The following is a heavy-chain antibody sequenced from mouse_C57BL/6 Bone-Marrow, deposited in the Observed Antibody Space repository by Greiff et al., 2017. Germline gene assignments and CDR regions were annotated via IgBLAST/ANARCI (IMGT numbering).Heavy chain of an antibody. CDR3: ARAPYYSNYASWFAY. J-gene: IGHJ3*01. CDR1: GSAFSSSW. V-gene: IGHV1-82*01. D-gene: IGHD2-5*01. CDR2: IYPGDGDT. Sequence: QVQLQQSGPELVKPGASVKISCKASGSAFSSSWMNWVKQRPGKGLEWIGRIYPGDGDTNYNGKFKGKATLTADKSSSTAYMQLSSLTSEDSAVYFCARAPYYSNYASWFAYWGQGTLVTVSA.